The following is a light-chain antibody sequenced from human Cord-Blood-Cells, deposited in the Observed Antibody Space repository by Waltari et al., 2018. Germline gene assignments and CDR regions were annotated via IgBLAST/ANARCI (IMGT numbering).Light chain of an antibody. CDR2: EGS. CDR1: SSDVGGYNY. V-gene: IGLV2-14*01. CDR3: SSYTSSSTWV. J-gene: IGLJ3*02. Sequence: QSALTQPASVSGSPGQSISISCTGSSSDVGGYNYASCYQQHPGKAPKLMIYEGSKRPSGVSNRFSGSNSGNTASLTISGLQAEDEADYYCSSYTSSSTWVFGAGTKLTVL.